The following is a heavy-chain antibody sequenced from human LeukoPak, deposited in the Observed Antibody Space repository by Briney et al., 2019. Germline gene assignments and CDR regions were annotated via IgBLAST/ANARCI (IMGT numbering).Heavy chain of an antibody. V-gene: IGHV4-34*01. J-gene: IGHJ3*02. CDR1: GGSFSGYY. Sequence: SETLPLTCAVYGGSFSGYYWSWIRQPPGKGLEWIGEINHSGSTNYNPSLKSRVTISVDTSKNQFSLKLSSVTAADTAVYYCAARYHTAMVEDAFDIWGQGTMVTVSS. CDR2: INHSGST. CDR3: AARYHTAMVEDAFDI. D-gene: IGHD5-18*01.